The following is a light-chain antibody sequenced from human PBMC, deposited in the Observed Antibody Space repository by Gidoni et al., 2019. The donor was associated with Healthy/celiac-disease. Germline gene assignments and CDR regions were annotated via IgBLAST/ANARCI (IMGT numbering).Light chain of an antibody. Sequence: EIVLTQSTATLSLSPGERATLSCRASQSVSSYLAWYQQKPGQAPSLLIYDASNRATGIPARFSGSGSGTAFTLTISSLEPEDFAVYYCQQRSNWPPYTFGQGTKLDIK. CDR1: QSVSSY. CDR2: DAS. V-gene: IGKV3-11*01. CDR3: QQRSNWPPYT. J-gene: IGKJ2*01.